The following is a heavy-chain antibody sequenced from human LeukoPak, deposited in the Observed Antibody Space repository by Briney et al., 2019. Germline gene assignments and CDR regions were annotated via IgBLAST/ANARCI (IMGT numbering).Heavy chain of an antibody. CDR1: GYTFTSYY. J-gene: IGHJ5*02. Sequence: GASVKVSCKASGYTFTSYYMHWVRQAPGQGLEWMGIINPSGDSTSYAQKFQGRVTMTRDMSTTTDYMELSSLRSEDTAVYYCARDNSVGDIAWWFDPWGQGTLVTVSS. D-gene: IGHD3-16*02. CDR3: ARDNSVGDIAWWFDP. CDR2: INPSGDST. V-gene: IGHV1-46*01.